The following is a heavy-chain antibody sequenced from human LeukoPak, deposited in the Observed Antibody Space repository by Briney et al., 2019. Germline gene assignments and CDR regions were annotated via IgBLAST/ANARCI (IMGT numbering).Heavy chain of an antibody. CDR2: IGYDGSNK. J-gene: IGHJ4*02. CDR1: GLTFSKYG. V-gene: IGHV3-30*02. Sequence: GGSLRLSCAASGLTFSKYGMHWVPQAPGKGLGWVAFIGYDGSNKYYADSVKGRFTISRDNSKNSLYLKMNSLRAEDTAVYYWAKSIYILAGYLWSLDYWGQGTLVTVSS. CDR3: AKSIYILAGYLWSLDY. D-gene: IGHD3-9*01.